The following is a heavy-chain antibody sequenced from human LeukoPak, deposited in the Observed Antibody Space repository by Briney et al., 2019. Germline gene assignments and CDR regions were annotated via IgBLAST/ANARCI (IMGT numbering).Heavy chain of an antibody. Sequence: GRSLRLSCAASGFTFNSYGMFWVRQAPGKGLEWVAFIWPDGSNKLYGDSVKGRFTISRDNSKNTVYLQMNSLRAEDTAVYYCARDYCRTTSCLESWCQGTLVTVSS. D-gene: IGHD2-2*01. CDR3: ARDYCRTTSCLES. J-gene: IGHJ4*02. V-gene: IGHV3-33*01. CDR2: IWPDGSNK. CDR1: GFTFNSYG.